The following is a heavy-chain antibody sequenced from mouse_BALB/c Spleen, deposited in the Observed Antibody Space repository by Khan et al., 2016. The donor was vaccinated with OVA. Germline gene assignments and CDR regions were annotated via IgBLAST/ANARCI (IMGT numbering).Heavy chain of an antibody. CDR3: ARSGGNFHWYFDV. D-gene: IGHD2-1*01. CDR2: ISSGSSTI. J-gene: IGHJ1*01. V-gene: IGHV5-17*02. CDR1: GFTLSSFG. Sequence: EVELVESGGGLVQPEGSRKLSCVASGFTLSSFGMHWVRQAPMKGLEWVAYISSGSSTIYYVDTVKGRFTISRDNPTNTLFLQMTRLRSGDTAMYYCARSGGNFHWYFDVWGAGTSVTVSS.